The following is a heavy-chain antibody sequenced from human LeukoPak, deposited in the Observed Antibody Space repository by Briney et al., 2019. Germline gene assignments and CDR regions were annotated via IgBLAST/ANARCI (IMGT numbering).Heavy chain of an antibody. V-gene: IGHV3-48*03. D-gene: IGHD3-10*01. J-gene: IGHJ5*02. CDR2: ISSSGSTI. CDR3: ARDRVVRGRGWFDP. CDR1: GFTFSSYE. Sequence: GSLRLSCAASGFTFSSYEMNWVRQAPGKGLEWVSYISSSGSTIYYADSVKGRFTISRDNAKNSLYLQMNSLRAEDTAVYYCARDRVVRGRGWFDPWGQGTLVTVSS.